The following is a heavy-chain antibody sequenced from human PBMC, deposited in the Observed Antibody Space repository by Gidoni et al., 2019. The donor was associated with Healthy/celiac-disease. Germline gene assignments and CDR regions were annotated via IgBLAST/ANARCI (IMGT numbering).Heavy chain of an antibody. V-gene: IGHV4-4*02. CDR2: IYHSGST. CDR3: ASSNGYGVPLDY. J-gene: IGHJ4*02. CDR1: GGPICISNW. D-gene: IGHD5-18*01. Sequence: QVQLQESGPGLVNPSGTLSLTCAVSGGPICISNWWSWVRQPPGKGLEWIGEIYHSGSTNYNPSLKSRVTISVDKSKNQFSLKLSSVTAADTAVYYCASSNGYGVPLDYWGQGTLVTVSS.